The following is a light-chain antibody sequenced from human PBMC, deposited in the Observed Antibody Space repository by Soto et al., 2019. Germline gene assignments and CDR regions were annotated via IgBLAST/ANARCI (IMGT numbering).Light chain of an antibody. CDR1: DGISKY. J-gene: IGKJ4*01. Sequence: DLQMTQSPSSLSSSGGDSVTITCRSSDGISKYLNWYQHKPGKSPQLLFHDGSTLKSGVPSRYSGSGAETYFTISITNLQPDDFATYYCHQSYPAPLTCGGGTQVEI. CDR2: DGS. CDR3: HQSYPAPLT. V-gene: IGKV1-39*01.